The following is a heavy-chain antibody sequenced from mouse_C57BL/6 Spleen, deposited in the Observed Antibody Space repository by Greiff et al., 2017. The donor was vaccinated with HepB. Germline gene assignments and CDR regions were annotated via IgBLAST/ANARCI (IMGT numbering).Heavy chain of an antibody. J-gene: IGHJ4*01. CDR1: GYTFTSYW. Sequence: VQLQQPGAELVKPGASVKLSCKASGYTFTSYWMHWVKQRPGQGLEWIGMIHPNSGSTNYNEKFKSKATLTVDKSSSTAYMQLSSLTSEDSAVYYCARGLLRYLYAMDYWGQGTSVTVSS. CDR2: IHPNSGST. V-gene: IGHV1-64*01. D-gene: IGHD1-1*01. CDR3: ARGLLRYLYAMDY.